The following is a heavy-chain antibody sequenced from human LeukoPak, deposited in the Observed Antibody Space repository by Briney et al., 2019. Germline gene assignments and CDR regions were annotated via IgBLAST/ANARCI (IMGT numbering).Heavy chain of an antibody. J-gene: IGHJ6*02. V-gene: IGHV3-23*01. CDR2: ISGSGGST. D-gene: IGHD4-23*01. Sequence: PGGSLRLSCAASGFTFSSYAMSRVRQAPGKGLEWVSAISGSGGSTYYADSVKGRFTISRDNSKNTLYLQMNSLRAEDTAVYYCAAVVPYYYYGMDVWGQGTTVTVSS. CDR3: AAVVPYYYYGMDV. CDR1: GFTFSSYA.